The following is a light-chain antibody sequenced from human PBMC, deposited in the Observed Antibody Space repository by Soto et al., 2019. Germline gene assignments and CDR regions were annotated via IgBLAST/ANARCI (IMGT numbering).Light chain of an antibody. V-gene: IGKV1-39*01. J-gene: IGKJ1*01. CDR3: QQYRNWPRT. CDR2: AAS. CDR1: QSISSY. Sequence: DIQMTQSPSSLSASVVDRVTITCLASQSISSYLNWYQQKPGKAPKLLIYAASSLQSGVPSRFSGSGSGTEFTLTISSLQSEDFAVYYCQQYRNWPRTFGQGTKVDNK.